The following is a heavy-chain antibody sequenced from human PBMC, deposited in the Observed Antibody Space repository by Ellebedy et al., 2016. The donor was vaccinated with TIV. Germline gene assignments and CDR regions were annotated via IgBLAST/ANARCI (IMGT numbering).Heavy chain of an antibody. Sequence: GESLKISCTASGFTFSSYAMSWVRQAPGKGLEWVSTIIGSGGSVFYADSVKGRFTTSRDNFRNRVYLQMDSLRADDTAVYYCAKRGDNSGTYFIDYWGQGTLVTVSS. V-gene: IGHV3-23*01. J-gene: IGHJ4*02. CDR2: IIGSGGSV. D-gene: IGHD6-19*01. CDR3: AKRGDNSGTYFIDY. CDR1: GFTFSSYA.